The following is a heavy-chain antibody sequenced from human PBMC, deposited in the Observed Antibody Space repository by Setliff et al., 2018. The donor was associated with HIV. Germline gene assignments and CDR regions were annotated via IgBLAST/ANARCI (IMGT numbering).Heavy chain of an antibody. J-gene: IGHJ5*01. CDR3: ARGWFDS. CDR1: GGTFSNYA. V-gene: IGHV3-48*03. CDR2: ISSSSNTI. Sequence: SCKASGGTFSNYAMSWVRQAPGKGLEWVSYISSSSNTIYYADSVKGRFTISRDNAKNSLYLQMNSLRAEDTAVYYCARGWFDSWGQGTLVTVSS.